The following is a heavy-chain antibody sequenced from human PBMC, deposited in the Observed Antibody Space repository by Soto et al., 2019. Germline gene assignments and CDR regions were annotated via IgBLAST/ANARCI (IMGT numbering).Heavy chain of an antibody. CDR2: ISYDGSNK. V-gene: IGHV3-30-3*01. CDR1: GFTFSSYA. D-gene: IGHD1-26*01. J-gene: IGHJ3*02. Sequence: QVQLVESGGGVVQPGRSLRLSCAASGFTFSSYAMHWVRQAPGKGLEWVAVISYDGSNKYNADSVKGRFTISRDNSKNTLHLQMNSLRAEDTAVYYCAREGWELLGADAFDIWGQGTMVTVSS. CDR3: AREGWELLGADAFDI.